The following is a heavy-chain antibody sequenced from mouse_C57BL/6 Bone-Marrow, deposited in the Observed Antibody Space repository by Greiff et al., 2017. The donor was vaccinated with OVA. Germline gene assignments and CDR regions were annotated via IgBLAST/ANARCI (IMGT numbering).Heavy chain of an antibody. CDR2: INPNNGGT. Sequence: EVQLQQSGPELVKPGASVKISCKASGYTFTDYYMNWVKQSHGKSLEWIGDINPNNGGTSYNQKFKGKATLTVDKSSSTAYMELRSLTSEDSAVYYCARWQFITTVGGYFDVWGTGTTVTVSS. J-gene: IGHJ1*03. D-gene: IGHD1-1*01. CDR1: GYTFTDYY. CDR3: ARWQFITTVGGYFDV. V-gene: IGHV1-26*01.